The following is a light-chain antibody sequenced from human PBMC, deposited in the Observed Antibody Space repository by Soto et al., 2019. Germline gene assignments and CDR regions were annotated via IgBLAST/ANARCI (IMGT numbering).Light chain of an antibody. CDR1: RSVSRN. CDR2: TAS. Sequence: EILVTQSPATLSVSPGESTTLSCRASRSVSRNLAWYQQKPGQAPRLLIHTASTRASGVPARFSGSGSGTDFTLTITSLQSEDFAVYFCLQYNEWPGTFCLGTRVDIK. CDR3: LQYNEWPGT. J-gene: IGKJ3*01. V-gene: IGKV3-15*01.